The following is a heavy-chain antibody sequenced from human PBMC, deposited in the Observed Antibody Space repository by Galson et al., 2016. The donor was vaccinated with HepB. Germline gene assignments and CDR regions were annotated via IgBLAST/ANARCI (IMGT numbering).Heavy chain of an antibody. Sequence: SLRLSCAASGFTSSSYWMHWVRQAPGKGLVWVSHINSDGSSTTYADSVKGRFTISRDNANNTLYLQMNSLRAEDTAVYYCARPYEQPGPYFDYWGQGTLVTVSS. CDR3: ARPYEQPGPYFDY. D-gene: IGHD5-12*01. CDR2: INSDGSST. J-gene: IGHJ4*02. V-gene: IGHV3-74*01. CDR1: GFTSSSYW.